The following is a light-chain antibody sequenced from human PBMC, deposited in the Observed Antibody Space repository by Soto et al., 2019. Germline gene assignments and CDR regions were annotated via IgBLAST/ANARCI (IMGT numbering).Light chain of an antibody. CDR2: DVS. CDR3: SSYTSSAYVV. V-gene: IGLV2-14*01. Sequence: QYALTQPASVSGSPGQSITISCTGTSSDVGGYNYVSWYQQHPGKAPKLMIYDVSNRPSGVSNRFSGSKSGNTASLTISGLQGEDEADYYCSSYTSSAYVVFGGGTKLTVL. J-gene: IGLJ2*01. CDR1: SSDVGGYNY.